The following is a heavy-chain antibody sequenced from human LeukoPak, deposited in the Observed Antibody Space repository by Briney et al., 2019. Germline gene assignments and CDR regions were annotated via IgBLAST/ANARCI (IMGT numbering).Heavy chain of an antibody. CDR2: ISGSGGTT. J-gene: IGHJ6*02. D-gene: IGHD3-10*01. V-gene: IGHV3-23*01. Sequence: GGSLRLSCAASGFTFSSYEMNWVRQAPGKGLEWVSGISGSGGTTYYADSVKGRFTISRDNSKNTQYLQMNRLRAEDTAVYYCARDGSGSYYKDYYYGMDVWGQGTTVTVSS. CDR1: GFTFSSYE. CDR3: ARDGSGSYYKDYYYGMDV.